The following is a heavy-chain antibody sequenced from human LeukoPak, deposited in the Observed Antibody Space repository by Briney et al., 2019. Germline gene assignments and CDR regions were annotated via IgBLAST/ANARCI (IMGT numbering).Heavy chain of an antibody. CDR1: GFTFSSYA. CDR3: AKDRDTAMASNPPDY. Sequence: GGSLRLSCAASGFTFSSYAMSWVRQAPGKGLEWVAAISGSGGSKYYADSVKGRFTISRDNSKNTLYLQMNSLRAEDTAVYYCAKDRDTAMASNPPDYWGQGTLVTVSS. D-gene: IGHD5-18*01. J-gene: IGHJ4*02. CDR2: ISGSGGSK. V-gene: IGHV3-23*01.